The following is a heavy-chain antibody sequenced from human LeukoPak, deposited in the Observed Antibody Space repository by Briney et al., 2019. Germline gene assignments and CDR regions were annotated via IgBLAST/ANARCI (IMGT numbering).Heavy chain of an antibody. CDR1: GYTLTELS. Sequence: ASVKVSCKVPGYTLTELSMHWVRQAPGKGLEWMGGFDPEDGETIYAQKFQGRVTMTEDTSTDTAHMELSSLRSEDTAVYYCATDEAGGWFDPWGQGTLATVSS. V-gene: IGHV1-24*01. D-gene: IGHD6-19*01. CDR3: ATDEAGGWFDP. CDR2: FDPEDGET. J-gene: IGHJ5*02.